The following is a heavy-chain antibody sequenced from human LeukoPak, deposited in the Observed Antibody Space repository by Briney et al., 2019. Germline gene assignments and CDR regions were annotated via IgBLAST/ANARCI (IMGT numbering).Heavy chain of an antibody. J-gene: IGHJ6*03. CDR2: IIPIFGTA. V-gene: IGHV1-69*05. Sequence: SVKVSCKASGGTFSSYAISWVRQAPGQGLEWMGGIIPIFGTANYAQTFQGRVTITTDESTSTAYMELSSLRSEDTAVYYCARVSAAADGYYYYYMDVWGKGTTVTVSS. D-gene: IGHD6-13*01. CDR1: GGTFSSYA. CDR3: ARVSAAADGYYYYYMDV.